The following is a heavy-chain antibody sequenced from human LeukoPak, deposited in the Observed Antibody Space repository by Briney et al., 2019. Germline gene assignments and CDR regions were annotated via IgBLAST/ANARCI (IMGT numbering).Heavy chain of an antibody. CDR1: GFTFSSYA. J-gene: IGHJ4*02. V-gene: IGHV3-23*01. D-gene: IGHD6-13*01. CDR2: ISGSGGST. CDR3: ATSPHSRYSSSWYDY. Sequence: GGSLRLSCAASGFTFSSYAMSWVRQAPGKGLEWVSAISGSGGSTYYADSVKGRFTISRDNSKNTLYLQMNSLRAEDTAVYYCATSPHSRYSSSWYDYWGQGTLVTVSS.